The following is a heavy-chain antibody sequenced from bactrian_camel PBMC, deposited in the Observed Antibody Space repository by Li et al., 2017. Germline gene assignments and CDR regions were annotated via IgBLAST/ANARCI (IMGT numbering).Heavy chain of an antibody. V-gene: IGHV3S40*01. D-gene: IGHD1*01. Sequence: DVQLVESGGGLVQPGESLRLSCVASGITFSRHDMSWVRQAPGKEVEWVAGITSLPSLFRAASYADSVKGRFTISKGSAKNTATLQMNSLNPEDTGMYYCAAGVCAGVYCSCSLSQYDYNSWGRGTQVTVS. CDR2: ITSLPSLFRAA. J-gene: IGHJ4*01. CDR3: AAGVCAGVYCSCSLSQYDYNS. CDR1: GITFSRHD.